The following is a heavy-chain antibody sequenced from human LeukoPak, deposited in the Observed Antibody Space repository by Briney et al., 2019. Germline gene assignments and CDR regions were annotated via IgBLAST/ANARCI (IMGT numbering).Heavy chain of an antibody. CDR3: ARVVDGYTYYFDY. D-gene: IGHD5-24*01. V-gene: IGHV1-18*01. Sequence: ASVKVSCKASGYTFINYAIHWVRQAPGQGLEWMGWVSPYNGDTKYAQKLQGRVTMTTDTSTSTAYMELRSLRSDDTAVYYCARVVDGYTYYFDYWGQGTLVTVSS. CDR1: GYTFINYA. J-gene: IGHJ4*02. CDR2: VSPYNGDT.